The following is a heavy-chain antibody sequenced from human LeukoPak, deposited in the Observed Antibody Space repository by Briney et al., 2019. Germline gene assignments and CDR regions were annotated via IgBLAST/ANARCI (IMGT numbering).Heavy chain of an antibody. J-gene: IGHJ4*02. D-gene: IGHD6-13*01. CDR1: GGPIDRHY. CDR2: VFYPGST. Sequence: SETLSLTCTVSGGPIDRHYWSWIRQPPGKGLEWIGYVFYPGSTTYNPPLKSRVTMSLDTPRDQFSLRLTSVIAADTAIYYCASRPAGSTWYGVFDYWSQGTLVTVSS. V-gene: IGHV4-59*11. CDR3: ASRPAGSTWYGVFDY.